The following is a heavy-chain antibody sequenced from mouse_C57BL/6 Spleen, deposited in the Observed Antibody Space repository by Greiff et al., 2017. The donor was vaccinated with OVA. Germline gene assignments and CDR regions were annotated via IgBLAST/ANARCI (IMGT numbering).Heavy chain of an antibody. V-gene: IGHV1-69*01. Sequence: QVQLQQPGAELVMPGASVKLSCKASGYTFTSYWMHWVKQRPGQGLEWIGEIDPSDSYTNYNEKFKGKSTLTVDKSSSTAYMQLSSLTSEDSAVYYFARIGSGPWFAYWGQGTLLTVSA. CDR2: IDPSDSYT. CDR1: GYTFTSYW. CDR3: ARIGSGPWFAY. J-gene: IGHJ3*01. D-gene: IGHD3-2*02.